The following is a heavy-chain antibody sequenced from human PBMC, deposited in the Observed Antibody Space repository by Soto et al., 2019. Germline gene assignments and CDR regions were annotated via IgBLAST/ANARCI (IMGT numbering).Heavy chain of an antibody. D-gene: IGHD4-17*01. CDR1: GLTFSNYW. J-gene: IGHJ5*01. V-gene: IGHV3-7*01. CDR2: IKPDGTEK. Sequence: GGSLRLSCVISGLTFSNYWMTWVRQAPGKGLEWVANIKPDGTEKYYVDSVKGRFTISRDNAKNSLFLQMNSLRAEDTAVYYCATYGQNLMDSWG. CDR3: ATYGQNLMDS.